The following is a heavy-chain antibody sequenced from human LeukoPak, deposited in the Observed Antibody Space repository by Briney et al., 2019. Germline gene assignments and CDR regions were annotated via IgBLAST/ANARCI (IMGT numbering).Heavy chain of an antibody. J-gene: IGHJ5*02. Sequence: GESLKISCKGSGHSFTSNWIGWVRQLPGKGLEWMGIIYPGDSDTRYSPSFQGQVTLSVDKSISIAYLQWSSLKASDTAMYYCARFTTSMVAPWGQGTLVTVSS. D-gene: IGHD5-12*01. CDR3: ARFTTSMVAP. CDR2: IYPGDSDT. V-gene: IGHV5-51*01. CDR1: GHSFTSNW.